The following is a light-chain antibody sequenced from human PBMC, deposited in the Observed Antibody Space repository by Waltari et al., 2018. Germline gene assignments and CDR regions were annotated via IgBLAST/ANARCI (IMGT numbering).Light chain of an antibody. J-gene: IGKJ1*01. CDR2: DAS. V-gene: IGKV1-5*01. Sequence: DIQMTQSPSTLSASVGDRVTITCRPSQSISSWLAWYQQKPGKAPKLLIYDASSLESGVPSRFSGSGAGTEFTLTISSLQAEDVAVYYCQQYYNIPWTFGQGTKVEIK. CDR1: QSISSW. CDR3: QQYYNIPWT.